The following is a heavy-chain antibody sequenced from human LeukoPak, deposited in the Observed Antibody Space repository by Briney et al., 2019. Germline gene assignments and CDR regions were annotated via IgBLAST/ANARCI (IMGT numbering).Heavy chain of an antibody. D-gene: IGHD5-18*01. CDR2: IYYSGST. J-gene: IGHJ6*03. CDR3: ARTSGIQLFYYYYYMDV. V-gene: IGHV4-39*07. CDR1: GGSISSSSYY. Sequence: SETLSLTCTVSGGSISSSSYYWGWIRQPPGKGLEWIGSIYYSGSTYYNPSLKSRVTISVDTSKNQFSLKLSSVTAADTAVYYCARTSGIQLFYYYYYMDVWGKGTTVTVSS.